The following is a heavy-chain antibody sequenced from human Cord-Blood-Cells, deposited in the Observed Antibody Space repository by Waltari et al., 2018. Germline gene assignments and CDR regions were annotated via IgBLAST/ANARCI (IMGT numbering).Heavy chain of an antibody. D-gene: IGHD1-1*01. CDR2: IYTSGST. CDR1: GGPISSGSYS. V-gene: IGHV4-61*09. Sequence: QVQLQESGPGLVKPSQTLSLTCTVSGGPISSGSYSWSWIRQPAGKGLEWIGYIYTSGSTNYNPSLKSRVTISVDTSKNQFSLKLSSVTAADTAVYYCARDYNWYLDYWGQGTLVTVSS. CDR3: ARDYNWYLDY. J-gene: IGHJ4*02.